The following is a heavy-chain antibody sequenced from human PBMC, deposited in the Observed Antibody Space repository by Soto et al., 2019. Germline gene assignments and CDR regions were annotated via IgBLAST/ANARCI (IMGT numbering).Heavy chain of an antibody. CDR2: ISASTLTI. CDR1: GFPFSTYS. CDR3: ARAPQLVAPAATGFDS. J-gene: IGHJ4*02. D-gene: IGHD2-2*01. V-gene: IGHV3-48*02. Sequence: LRLSCAASGFPFSTYSMSWVRQAPGKGLEWISYISASTLTIFYADSVKGRFTISRDTAQNSLYLQMNSLRDEDTAVYYCARAPQLVAPAATGFDSWGQGTLVTVSS.